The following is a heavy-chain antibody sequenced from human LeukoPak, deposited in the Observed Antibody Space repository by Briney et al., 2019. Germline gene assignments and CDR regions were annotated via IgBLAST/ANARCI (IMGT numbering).Heavy chain of an antibody. V-gene: IGHV1-2*02. J-gene: IGHJ4*02. Sequence: VASVKVSFKASGYTFTGFYIHWARQAPGQGLEWMGWINPNSGGTNYAQKFQGRVTMTRDTSISTAYMELSRLTSDDTAIYYCARDWFVDSGDDPFPFDYWGQGTLVSVSS. CDR2: INPNSGGT. D-gene: IGHD5-12*01. CDR1: GYTFTGFY. CDR3: ARDWFVDSGDDPFPFDY.